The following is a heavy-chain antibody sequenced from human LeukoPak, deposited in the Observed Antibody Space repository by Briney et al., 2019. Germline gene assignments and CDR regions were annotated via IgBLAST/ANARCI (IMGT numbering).Heavy chain of an antibody. V-gene: IGHV1-24*01. J-gene: IGHJ6*04. CDR2: FDPEDGET. Sequence: ASVKVSCKVSGYTLTELSMHWVRQAPGKGLEWMGGFDPEDGETIYAQKFQGRVTMTEDTSTDTAYMELSSLRSEDTAVYYCATESIAAAGTWGYYYYGMDVWGKGTTVTVSS. CDR3: ATESIAAAGTWGYYYYGMDV. CDR1: GYTLTELS. D-gene: IGHD6-13*01.